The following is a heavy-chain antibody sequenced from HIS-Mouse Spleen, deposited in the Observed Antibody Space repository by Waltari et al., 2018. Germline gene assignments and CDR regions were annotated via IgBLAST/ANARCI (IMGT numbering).Heavy chain of an antibody. D-gene: IGHD6-19*01. CDR2: ISYDGSNK. V-gene: IGHV3-30*18. Sequence: QVQLVESGGGVVQPGRSMRLSCAASGFPFSRDGMHWVRQAPGKGLEWVAVISYDGSNKYYADSVKGRFTISRDNSKNTLYLQMNSLRAEDTAVYYCAKASSGWLDYWGQGTLVTVSS. CDR1: GFPFSRDG. CDR3: AKASSGWLDY. J-gene: IGHJ4*02.